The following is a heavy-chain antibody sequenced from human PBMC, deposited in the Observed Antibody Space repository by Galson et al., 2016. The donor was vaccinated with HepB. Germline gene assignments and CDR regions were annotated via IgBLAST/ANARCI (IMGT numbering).Heavy chain of an antibody. CDR2: IYNGDGT. CDR1: GFVVSSTY. J-gene: IGHJ4*02. Sequence: SLRLSCAASGFVVSSTYMSWVRQAPGKGLEWVSAIYNGDGTDYADSVKGRFTISRDNSENTLYLQMLSLRAEDTAVYYCASEFPTYDILTLGYWGQGTLVTVSS. V-gene: IGHV3-53*01. CDR3: ASEFPTYDILTLGY. D-gene: IGHD3-9*01.